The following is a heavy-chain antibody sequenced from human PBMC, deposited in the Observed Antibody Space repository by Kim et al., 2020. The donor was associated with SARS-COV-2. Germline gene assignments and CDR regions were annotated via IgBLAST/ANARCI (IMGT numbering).Heavy chain of an antibody. CDR3: VPDCNHFDL. Sequence: GGSLRLSCAASGFTFSRHTMIWVRQAPGKGLDWVAIINNAEGTHYADSAKGRFTISRDNSKNTVKVVMNSLRADDTAVYYCVPDCNHFDLWGQGTLVTVSS. J-gene: IGHJ4*02. CDR1: GFTFSRHT. D-gene: IGHD2-21*02. CDR2: INNAEGT. V-gene: IGHV3-23*01.